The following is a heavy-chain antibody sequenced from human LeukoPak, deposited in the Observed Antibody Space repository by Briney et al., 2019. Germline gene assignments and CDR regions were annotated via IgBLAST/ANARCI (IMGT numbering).Heavy chain of an antibody. V-gene: IGHV3-48*01. J-gene: IGHJ4*02. Sequence: PGGSLRLSCAASGFTFSLFSMNWVRQAPGKGLEWISYITPGSDFYYVDSVKGRFSVSRDNGKNSLYLQMNSVRAEDTAVYYCARDVYCSTTSCGGFDYWGQGTLVTVSS. CDR2: ITPGSDF. CDR3: ARDVYCSTTSCGGFDY. D-gene: IGHD2-2*01. CDR1: GFTFSLFS.